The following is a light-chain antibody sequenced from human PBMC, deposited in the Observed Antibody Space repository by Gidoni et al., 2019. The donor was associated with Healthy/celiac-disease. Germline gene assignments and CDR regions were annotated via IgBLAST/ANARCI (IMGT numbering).Light chain of an antibody. J-gene: IGKJ1*01. V-gene: IGKV1-39*01. Sequence: DIQMTQSPSSLSASVGDRVTITCRASQSISSYLNWYQQKPGKAPKLLIYAASSLQSGVPSRFSGSGSGTDFTRTISSLQPEDFATYYCQQSYSTPYQTFXXXTKVEIK. CDR1: QSISSY. CDR3: QQSYSTPYQT. CDR2: AAS.